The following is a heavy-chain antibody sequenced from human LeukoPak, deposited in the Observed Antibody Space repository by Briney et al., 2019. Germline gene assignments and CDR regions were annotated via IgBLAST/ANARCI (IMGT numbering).Heavy chain of an antibody. CDR1: GGSVSSGSYY. CDR3: ARVNWNDESHFDY. CDR2: IYYSGST. V-gene: IGHV4-61*01. J-gene: IGHJ4*02. Sequence: SETLSLTCTVSGGSVSSGSYYWSWIRQPPGKGLEWIGYIYYSGSTNYNPSLKSRVTISVDTSKNQFSLKLSSVTAADTAVYHCARVNWNDESHFDYWGQGTLVTVSS. D-gene: IGHD1-20*01.